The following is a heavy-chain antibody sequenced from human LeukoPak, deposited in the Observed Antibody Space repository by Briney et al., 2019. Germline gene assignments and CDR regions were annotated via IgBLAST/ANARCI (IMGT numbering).Heavy chain of an antibody. J-gene: IGHJ4*02. CDR2: IYHSGST. CDR3: ARASITTNDY. V-gene: IGHV4-38-2*02. CDR1: GYSISSGYY. D-gene: IGHD3-16*01. Sequence: KPSETLSLTCTVSGYSISSGYYWGWIRQPPGKGLEWIGSIYHSGSTYYNPSLKSRVTISVDTSKNQFSLKLSSVTAADTAVYYCARASITTNDYWGQGTLVTVSS.